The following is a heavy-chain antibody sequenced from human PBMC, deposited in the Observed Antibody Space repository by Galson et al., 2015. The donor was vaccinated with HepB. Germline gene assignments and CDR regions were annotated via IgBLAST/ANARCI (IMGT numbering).Heavy chain of an antibody. V-gene: IGHV1-69*13. Sequence: SVTVSCKASGGTFSSYAFTWVRQAPGQRLEWMGGIVPVYGTANYAQKFQGRVTMTAYESTNTAYMELSSLTSEDTAVYYCARVVVYGGYSPTLRPFYGVDVWGQGTTATVS. J-gene: IGHJ6*02. D-gene: IGHD4-17*01. CDR3: ARVVVYGGYSPTLRPFYGVDV. CDR1: GGTFSSYA. CDR2: IVPVYGTA.